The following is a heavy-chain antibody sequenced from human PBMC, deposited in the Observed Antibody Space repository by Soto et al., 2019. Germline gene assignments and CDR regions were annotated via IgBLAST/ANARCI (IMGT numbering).Heavy chain of an antibody. J-gene: IGHJ4*02. Sequence: GGSLRLSCAASGFTFSSYGMHWVRQAPGKGLEWVAVIWYDGSNKYYADSVKGRFTICRDNSKNTLYLQMNSLRAEDTAVYYCARDRRYGDYIKQYYFDYWGQGTLVTVSS. CDR1: GFTFSSYG. CDR2: IWYDGSNK. CDR3: ARDRRYGDYIKQYYFDY. D-gene: IGHD4-17*01. V-gene: IGHV3-33*01.